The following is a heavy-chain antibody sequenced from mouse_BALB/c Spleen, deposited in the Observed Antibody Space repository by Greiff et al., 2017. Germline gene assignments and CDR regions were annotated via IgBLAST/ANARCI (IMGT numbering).Heavy chain of an antibody. D-gene: IGHD1-1*01. CDR3: ARAVRGYAMDY. CDR2: IRNKANGYTT. Sequence: EVQLQESGGGLVQPGGSLRLSCATSGFTFTDYYMSWVRQPPGKALEWLGFIRNKANGYTTEYSASVKGRFTISRDNSQSILYLQMNTLRAEDSATYYCARAVRGYAMDYWGQGTSVTVSS. CDR1: GFTFTDYY. V-gene: IGHV7-3*02. J-gene: IGHJ4*01.